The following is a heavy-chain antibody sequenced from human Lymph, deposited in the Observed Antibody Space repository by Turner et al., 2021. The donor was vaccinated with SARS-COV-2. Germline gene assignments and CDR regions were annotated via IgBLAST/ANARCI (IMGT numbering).Heavy chain of an antibody. CDR2: ISDDGSNK. D-gene: IGHD1-26*01. J-gene: IGHJ6*02. CDR3: AKEGEWEFYGGGLDV. V-gene: IGHV3-30*18. CDR1: GFTFSTYG. Sequence: QVQLVESGGGVVQPGRSLRLSCAASGFTFSTYGMHWVRHAPGKGLEWVAVISDDGSNKYYADSVKGRFTISRDNSKNTLHLQMNSLRAEDTAVYYCAKEGEWEFYGGGLDVWGQGTTVTVS.